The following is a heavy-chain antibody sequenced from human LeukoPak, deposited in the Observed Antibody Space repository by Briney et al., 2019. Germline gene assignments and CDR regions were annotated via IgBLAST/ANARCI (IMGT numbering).Heavy chain of an antibody. J-gene: IGHJ6*03. Sequence: PSETLSLTCAVYGGSFSGYYWGWIRQPPGKGLEWIGYIYYSGSTNYNPSLKSRVTISVDTSKNQFSLKLSSVTAAETAVYYCAREGRYRYGYNEYHSYMDIWGKGTTVTVSS. CDR1: GGSFSGYY. V-gene: IGHV4-59*01. D-gene: IGHD5-24*01. CDR3: AREGRYRYGYNEYHSYMDI. CDR2: IYYSGST.